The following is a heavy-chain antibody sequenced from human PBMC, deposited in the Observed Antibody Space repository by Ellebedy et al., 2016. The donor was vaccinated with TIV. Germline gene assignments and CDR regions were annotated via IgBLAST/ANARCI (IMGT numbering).Heavy chain of an antibody. V-gene: IGHV3-33*01. D-gene: IGHD6-13*01. J-gene: IGHJ5*02. CDR1: GFTFSSYG. CDR3: ASETVAAAGMWRENWFDP. Sequence: GESLKISCAASGFTFSSYGMHWVRQAPGKGLEWVAVIWYDGSNKYYADSVKGRFTISRDNSKNTLYLQMNSLRAEDTAVYYCASETVAAAGMWRENWFDPWGQGTLVTVSS. CDR2: IWYDGSNK.